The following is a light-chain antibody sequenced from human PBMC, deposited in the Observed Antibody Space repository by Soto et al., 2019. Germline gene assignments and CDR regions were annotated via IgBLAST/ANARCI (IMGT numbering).Light chain of an antibody. J-gene: IGLJ2*01. V-gene: IGLV2-14*03. CDR3: SSYTRSSTLV. Sequence: QSVLTQPASVSGSPGQSITFSCTGTSSDVGSYNYVSWYQQHPGKAPKLMIYDVSNRPLGISNRFSGSKSGNTASLTISGLHAEDEADYYCSSYTRSSTLVFGGGTKVTVL. CDR2: DVS. CDR1: SSDVGSYNY.